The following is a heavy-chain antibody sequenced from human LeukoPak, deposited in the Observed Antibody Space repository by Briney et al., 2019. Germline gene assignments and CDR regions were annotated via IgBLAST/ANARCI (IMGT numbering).Heavy chain of an antibody. Sequence: ASVKVSCKASGGSFNSYIISWVRQAPGQGLEWMGRIIPMLGTPNYAQKFQGRITIIADKSTNTASMELSSLRFEDTAVYYCASGGVVTNPWGQYQFDYWGQGTLVTVSS. CDR3: ASGGVVTNPWGQYQFDY. CDR2: IIPMLGTP. CDR1: GGSFNSYI. D-gene: IGHD3-22*01. V-gene: IGHV1-69*08. J-gene: IGHJ4*02.